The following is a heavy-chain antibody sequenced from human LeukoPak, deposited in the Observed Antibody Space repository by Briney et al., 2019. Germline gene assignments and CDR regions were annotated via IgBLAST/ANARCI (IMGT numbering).Heavy chain of an antibody. D-gene: IGHD3-10*01. CDR2: IKTSTGNP. CDR3: ARDQDVMVRGDV. V-gene: IGHV7-4-1*02. J-gene: IGHJ3*01. CDR1: GYIFTNYA. Sequence: EASVKVSCKASGYIFTNYAMNWVRQAPGQGLEWMGYIKTSTGNPTYAQGFTGRFVFYLDTSVSTAYLQINNLKTEDTAVYYCARDQDVMVRGDVWGQGTMVTVSS.